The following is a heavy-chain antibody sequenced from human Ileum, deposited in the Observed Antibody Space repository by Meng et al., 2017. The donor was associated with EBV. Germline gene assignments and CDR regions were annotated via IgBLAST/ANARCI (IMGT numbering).Heavy chain of an antibody. J-gene: IGHJ4*02. CDR1: GGSFSGYY. CDR3: ASHPGGNSQYYSSGDDY. D-gene: IGHD3-22*01. V-gene: IGHV4-34*01. Sequence: VQLQQGGAGLLKPSETLSLTCAVYGGSFSGYYWSWIRQPPGKGLEWIGEINHRGGAFYNPSLKSRVTMSIDTSKNQFSLKLNSVTAADTAVYYCASHPGGNSQYYSSGDDYWGQGALVTVSS. CDR2: INHRGGA.